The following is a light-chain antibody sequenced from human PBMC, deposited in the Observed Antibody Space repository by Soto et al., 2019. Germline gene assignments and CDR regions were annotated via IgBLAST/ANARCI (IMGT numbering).Light chain of an antibody. CDR1: KSVSNY. V-gene: IGKV3-20*01. J-gene: IGKJ5*01. Sequence: EFVLTQSPGTLSLSPGERATLACRASKSVSNYVAWYQQKSGQPPRLLLYGASNRASGIPDRFAGSGSGTDFTLTISRLEPEDFAVYYCQQYGSSRFGQGTRLEI. CDR3: QQYGSSR. CDR2: GAS.